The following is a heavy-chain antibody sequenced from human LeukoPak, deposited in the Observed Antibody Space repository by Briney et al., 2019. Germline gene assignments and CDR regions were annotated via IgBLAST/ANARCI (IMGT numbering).Heavy chain of an antibody. V-gene: IGHV3-23*01. CDR3: ARRSMVSSGYFDY. CDR2: MTGSGGYT. CDR1: GFTFTSYS. Sequence: GGSLRLSCAASGFTFTSYSMSWVRQAPGKGLEWVSAMTGSGGYTNYADSVKGRFTVSRDGSKTTLYLQMDNLRAEDTAIYYCARRSMVSSGYFDYWGQGTLVTVSS. J-gene: IGHJ4*02. D-gene: IGHD3-10*01.